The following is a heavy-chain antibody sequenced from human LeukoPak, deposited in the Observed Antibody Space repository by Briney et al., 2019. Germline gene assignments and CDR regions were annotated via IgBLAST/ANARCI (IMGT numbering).Heavy chain of an antibody. CDR1: GLNFDEYG. CDR2: INWSGGST. V-gene: IGHV3-20*04. Sequence: GGSLRLSCAASGLNFDEYGMSGVREVPGKGLEWVSGINWSGGSTGYADSVKGRFTISRDNAKNSLYLQMNSLRAEDTALYFCASGYCSGPSCYSDYWGQGTLVTVSS. D-gene: IGHD2-15*01. CDR3: ASGYCSGPSCYSDY. J-gene: IGHJ4*02.